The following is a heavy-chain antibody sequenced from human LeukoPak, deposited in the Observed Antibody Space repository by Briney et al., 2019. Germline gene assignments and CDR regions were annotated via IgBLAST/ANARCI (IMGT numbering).Heavy chain of an antibody. V-gene: IGHV4-34*01. CDR3: ARGFLWSPLFSYYDSNGYYY. J-gene: IGHJ4*02. CDR1: GVSFSGYY. D-gene: IGHD3-22*01. Sequence: PSETLSLTCAVYGVSFSGYYWSWIRQPPGKGLEWIGEINHSGSTNYNPSLKSRVTISVDTSKNQFSLKLSSVTAADTAVYYCARGFLWSPLFSYYDSNGYYYWGQGTLVTVSS. CDR2: INHSGST.